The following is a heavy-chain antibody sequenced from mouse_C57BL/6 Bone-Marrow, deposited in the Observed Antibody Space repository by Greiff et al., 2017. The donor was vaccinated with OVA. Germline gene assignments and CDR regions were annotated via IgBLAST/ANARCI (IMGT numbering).Heavy chain of an antibody. D-gene: IGHD2-1*01. Sequence: VQLQQSGAELVRPGASVTLSCKASGYTFTDYEMHWVKQTPVHGLEWIGAIDPETGGTAYNQKFKGKAILTADKSSSTAYMELRSLTSEDSAVYYCTRSYGNYGDFDYWGQGTTLTVSS. CDR2: IDPETGGT. J-gene: IGHJ2*01. V-gene: IGHV1-15*01. CDR1: GYTFTDYE. CDR3: TRSYGNYGDFDY.